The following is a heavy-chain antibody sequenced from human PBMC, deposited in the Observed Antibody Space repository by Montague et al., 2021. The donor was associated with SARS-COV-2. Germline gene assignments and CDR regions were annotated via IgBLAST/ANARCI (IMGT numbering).Heavy chain of an antibody. CDR2: ISDSGST. D-gene: IGHD2-15*01. CDR1: GGSISSFY. Sequence: SETLSLTCTVSGGSISSFYWSWFRQPPGKGLERIGYISDSGSTNYNPSLTSRVTMSVDTSKNQFSLKVNSVTAADTAVYCCARHYSATLPAVYWGQGTLVTVSS. CDR3: ARHYSATLPAVY. J-gene: IGHJ4*02. V-gene: IGHV4-59*08.